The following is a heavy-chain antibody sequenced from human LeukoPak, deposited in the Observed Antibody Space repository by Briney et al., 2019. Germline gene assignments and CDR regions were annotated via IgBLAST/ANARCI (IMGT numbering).Heavy chain of an antibody. Sequence: PSETLSLTCAVYGGSFSGYYWSWIRQPPGKGLEWIGEINHSGSTNYNPSLKSRVTISVDTSKNQFSLKLSSVTAADTAVYYCARGLLYSSSGYYFGYWGQGTLVTVSS. J-gene: IGHJ4*02. CDR1: GGSFSGYY. CDR2: INHSGST. CDR3: ARGLLYSSSGYYFGY. D-gene: IGHD6-6*01. V-gene: IGHV4-34*01.